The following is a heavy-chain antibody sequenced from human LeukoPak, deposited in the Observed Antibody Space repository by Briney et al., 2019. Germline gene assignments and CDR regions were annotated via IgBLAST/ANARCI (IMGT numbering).Heavy chain of an antibody. CDR3: ARDRDYYDSIGYYYEGGSLDY. Sequence: ASVKLSCKASGYIFTGYYIHWVRQAPGQGLEWMGWINPHSGGTNYAQKFQGRVTMTRDTSISTAYMELSRLRSDDTAVYYCARDRDYYDSIGYYYEGGSLDYWGQGTLVTVSS. D-gene: IGHD3-22*01. V-gene: IGHV1-2*02. J-gene: IGHJ4*02. CDR2: INPHSGGT. CDR1: GYIFTGYY.